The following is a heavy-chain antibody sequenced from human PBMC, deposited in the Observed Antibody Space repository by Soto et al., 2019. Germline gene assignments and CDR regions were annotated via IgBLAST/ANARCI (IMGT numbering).Heavy chain of an antibody. CDR3: ARMVYGMITFGGVIGLFDY. D-gene: IGHD3-16*02. V-gene: IGHV3-48*01. CDR1: GFTFSSYS. CDR2: INSSSSTI. Sequence: PGGSLRLSCAASGFTFSSYSMNWVRQAPGKGLEWVSYINSSSSTIYYADSVKGRFTISRDNAKNSLYLQMNSLRAEDTAVYYCARMVYGMITFGGVIGLFDYWGQGTLVTVSS. J-gene: IGHJ4*02.